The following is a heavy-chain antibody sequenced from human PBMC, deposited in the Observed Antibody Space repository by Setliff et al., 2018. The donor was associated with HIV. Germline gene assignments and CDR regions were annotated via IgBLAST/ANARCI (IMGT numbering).Heavy chain of an antibody. Sequence: PSETLSLTCAVSGYSISSGYYWGWIRQTPGKGLEWIGSIYHSGTTNYNPSLKSRVTISVDNSKNQFSLKLTSVTAPDTAVYYCARDIWAYGLMGSWGQGTLVTVSS. CDR1: GYSISSGYY. J-gene: IGHJ5*02. V-gene: IGHV4-38-2*02. CDR2: IYHSGTT. CDR3: ARDIWAYGLMGS. D-gene: IGHD4-17*01.